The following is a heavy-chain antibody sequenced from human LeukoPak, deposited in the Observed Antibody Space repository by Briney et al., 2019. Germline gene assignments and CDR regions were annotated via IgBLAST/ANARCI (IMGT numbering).Heavy chain of an antibody. CDR3: AKDSRDYGSGSYPHDY. CDR1: GFTFSSYG. D-gene: IGHD3-10*01. J-gene: IGHJ4*02. V-gene: IGHV3-30*18. CDR2: ISYDGSNK. Sequence: GGSLRLSCAASGFTFSSYGMHWVRQAPGKGLEWVAVISYDGSNKYYADSVKGRFTISRDNSKNTLYLQMNSLRAEDTAVYYCAKDSRDYGSGSYPHDYWGQGTLVTVSS.